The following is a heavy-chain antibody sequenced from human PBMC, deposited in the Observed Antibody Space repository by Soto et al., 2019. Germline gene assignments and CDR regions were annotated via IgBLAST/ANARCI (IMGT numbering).Heavy chain of an antibody. Sequence: SETLSLTCTVSGGSISSGNYYWGWIRQPPGKGLEWIGSIHYSETTHYNPSLKSRVTMSVDTSKNQLSLKFRSVTAADTAVYQCATHFVALAAGRRLDCFVLWVQGTFVTVS. J-gene: IGHJ5*02. CDR3: ATHFVALAAGRRLDCFVL. D-gene: IGHD6-13*01. V-gene: IGHV4-39*01. CDR2: IHYSETT. CDR1: GGSISSGNYY.